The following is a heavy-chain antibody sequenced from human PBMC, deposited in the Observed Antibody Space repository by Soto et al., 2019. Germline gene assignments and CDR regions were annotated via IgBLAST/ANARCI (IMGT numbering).Heavy chain of an antibody. CDR1: GGSISSYY. D-gene: IGHD2-15*01. CDR3: ARDKKYCSGDKCSYFDY. Sequence: SETLSLTCTVSGGSISSYYWSWIRQPPGKGLEWIGHIYYTGSTNYNPSLKSRLTISVDTSKNQFSLKLTSVTAADTAAYYCARDKKYCSGDKCSYFDYWGQGTLVTVSS. V-gene: IGHV4-59*01. CDR2: IYYTGST. J-gene: IGHJ4*02.